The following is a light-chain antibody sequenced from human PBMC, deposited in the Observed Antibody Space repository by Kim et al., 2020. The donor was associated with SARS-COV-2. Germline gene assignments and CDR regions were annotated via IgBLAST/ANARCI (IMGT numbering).Light chain of an antibody. V-gene: IGKV4-1*01. CDR2: WAS. J-gene: IGKJ2*02. CDR3: QQYYGTPCT. CDR1: QSVLYSSNNKNY. Sequence: DIVMTQSPDSLAVSLGERVTINCKSSQSVLYSSNNKNYLAWYQQKPGQPPKLLIYWASTRESGVPDRFSGSGSGTDFTLTISSLQAEDVAVYYCQQYYGTPCTFGQGTKLEI.